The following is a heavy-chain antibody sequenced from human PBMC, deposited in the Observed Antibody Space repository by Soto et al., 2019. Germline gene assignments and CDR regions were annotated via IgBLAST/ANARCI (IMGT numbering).Heavy chain of an antibody. CDR2: IIPIFGTA. J-gene: IGHJ4*02. CDR3: ARDCGRHSGGIDY. Sequence: QVQLVQSGAEVKKPGSSVKVSCKASGGTFSSYSINWVRQAPGQGLEWMGEIIPIFGTANYAQKFQGRVKITAVESTGTALMERRRLRSEDTGVDFWARDCGRHSGGIDYWGQGTLVTVSS. V-gene: IGHV1-69*01. CDR1: GGTFSSYS. D-gene: IGHD1-26*01.